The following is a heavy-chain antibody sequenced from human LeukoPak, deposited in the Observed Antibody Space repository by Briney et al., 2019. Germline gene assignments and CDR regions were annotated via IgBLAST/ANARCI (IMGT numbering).Heavy chain of an antibody. J-gene: IGHJ4*02. D-gene: IGHD6-19*01. V-gene: IGHV3-21*01. CDR3: AKGEQWLPRFDY. Sequence: GGSLRLSCAASGFTFSSYNMNWVRQAPGKGLEWVSSISSSSSYIYYADSVKGRFTISRDNAKNSLYLQMNSLRAEDTAVYYCAKGEQWLPRFDYWGQGTLVTVSS. CDR1: GFTFSSYN. CDR2: ISSSSSYI.